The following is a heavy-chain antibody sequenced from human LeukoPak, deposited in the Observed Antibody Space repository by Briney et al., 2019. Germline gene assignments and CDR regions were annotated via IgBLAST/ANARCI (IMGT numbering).Heavy chain of an antibody. V-gene: IGHV4-30-4*01. CDR1: GGSISSGDYY. CDR3: ARDRLAVAGNIYYYYGMDV. J-gene: IGHJ6*02. Sequence: PSETLSLTCTVSGGSISSGDYYWSWIRQPPGKGLEWIGYIYYSGSTYYNPSLKSRVTISVDTSKNQFSLKLSSVTAADTAVYYCARDRLAVAGNIYYYYGMDVWGQGTTVTVSS. CDR2: IYYSGST. D-gene: IGHD6-19*01.